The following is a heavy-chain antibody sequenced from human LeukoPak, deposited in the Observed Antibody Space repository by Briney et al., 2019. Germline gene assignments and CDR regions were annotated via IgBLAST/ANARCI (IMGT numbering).Heavy chain of an antibody. Sequence: PSETLSLTCAVYGGSFSGYYWSWIRQPPGKGLEWIGEINHSGSTNYNPSLKSRVTISVDTSKNQFSLKLSSVTAADTAVYYCARPHYYDSSHWFDPWGQGTLVTVSS. CDR2: INHSGST. J-gene: IGHJ5*02. CDR1: GGSFSGYY. D-gene: IGHD3-22*01. V-gene: IGHV4-34*01. CDR3: ARPHYYDSSHWFDP.